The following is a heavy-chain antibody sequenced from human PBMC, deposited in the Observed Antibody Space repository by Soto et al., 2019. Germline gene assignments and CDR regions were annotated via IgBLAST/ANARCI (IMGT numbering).Heavy chain of an antibody. J-gene: IGHJ5*02. Sequence: EVQLVESGGGLGQPGGSLRLSCAASGFTFSSYSMNWVRQAPGKGLEWVSYISSSSSTIYYADSVKGRFTISRDNAKNSLYLQMNSLRAEVTAVYYCARHPERIAEIGWFDPWGQGTLVTVSS. D-gene: IGHD6-13*01. V-gene: IGHV3-48*01. CDR1: GFTFSSYS. CDR2: ISSSSSTI. CDR3: ARHPERIAEIGWFDP.